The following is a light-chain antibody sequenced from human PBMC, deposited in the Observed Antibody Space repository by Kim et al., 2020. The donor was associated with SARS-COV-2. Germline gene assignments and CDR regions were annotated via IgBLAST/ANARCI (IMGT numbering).Light chain of an antibody. CDR3: GSWNDSLSGRV. Sequence: QSVLTQPPSASGTPGQTVTISCSGRRSNVGNNPVTWFQQVPRTAPRLLMSNDNQRPSGVPDRFSASKSGTSASLAISRLQSEDEAVYYCGSWNDSLSGRVVGGGTQLTVL. J-gene: IGLJ3*02. CDR2: NDN. V-gene: IGLV1-44*01. CDR1: RSNVGNNP.